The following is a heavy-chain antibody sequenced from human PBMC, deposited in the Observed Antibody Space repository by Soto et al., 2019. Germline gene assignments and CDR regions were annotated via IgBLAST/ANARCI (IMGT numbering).Heavy chain of an antibody. CDR2: ISAYNGNT. J-gene: IGHJ4*02. CDR1: GYTFTSYG. CDR3: ARDGGVRYFDWLSPHYFDY. V-gene: IGHV1-18*04. D-gene: IGHD3-9*01. Sequence: SVKVSCKASGYTFTSYGISWVRQAPGQGLEWMGWISAYNGNTNYAQKLQGRVTMTTDTSTSTAYMELRSLRSDDTAVYYCARDGGVRYFDWLSPHYFDYWGQGTLVTVSS.